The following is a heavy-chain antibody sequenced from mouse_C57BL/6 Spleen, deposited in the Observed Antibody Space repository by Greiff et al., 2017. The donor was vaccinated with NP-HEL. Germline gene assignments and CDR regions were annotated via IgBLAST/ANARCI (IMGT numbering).Heavy chain of an antibody. Sequence: VQLQQSGPELVKPGASVKISCKASGYTFTDYYMNWVKQSHGKSLEWIGDINPNNGGTSYNQKFKGKATLTVDKSSSTAYMELRSLTSEDSAVYYCAGDYYGSSYVWYFDYWGQGTTLTVSS. J-gene: IGHJ2*01. CDR2: INPNNGGT. V-gene: IGHV1-26*01. D-gene: IGHD1-1*01. CDR1: GYTFTDYY. CDR3: AGDYYGSSYVWYFDY.